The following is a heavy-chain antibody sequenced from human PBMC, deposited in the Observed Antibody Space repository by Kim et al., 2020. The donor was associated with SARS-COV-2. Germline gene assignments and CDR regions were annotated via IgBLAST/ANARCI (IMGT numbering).Heavy chain of an antibody. J-gene: IGHJ4*02. CDR3: ARERLGRRGYSQRYFDY. CDR2: IYYSGST. CDR1: GGSVSSGSYY. D-gene: IGHD6-13*01. V-gene: IGHV4-61*01. Sequence: SETLSLTCTVSGGSVSSGSYYWSWIRQPPGKGLEWIGYIYYSGSTNYNPSLKSRVTISVDTSKNQFSLKLSSVTAADTAVYYCARERLGRRGYSQRYFDYWGQGTLVTVSS.